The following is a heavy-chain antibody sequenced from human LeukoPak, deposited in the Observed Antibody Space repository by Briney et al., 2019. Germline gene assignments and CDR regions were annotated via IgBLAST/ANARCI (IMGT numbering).Heavy chain of an antibody. CDR2: IYYSGST. CDR1: GGSISSYY. D-gene: IGHD1-26*01. Sequence: SETLSLTCTVSGGSISSYYWSWIRQPPGKGLEWIGYIYYSGSTNYNPSLKSRVTISVDTSKNQFSLKLSFVTAADTAVYYCAREIFSGTYGDGKYFDLWGRGNLVTVSS. J-gene: IGHJ2*01. V-gene: IGHV4-59*12. CDR3: AREIFSGTYGDGKYFDL.